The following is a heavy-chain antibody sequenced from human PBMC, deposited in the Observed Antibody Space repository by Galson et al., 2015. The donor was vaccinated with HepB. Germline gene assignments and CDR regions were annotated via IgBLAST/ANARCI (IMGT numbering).Heavy chain of an antibody. D-gene: IGHD1-7*01. CDR1: GYTFISYP. CDR2: INAANGDT. V-gene: IGHV1-3*01. Sequence: SVKVSCKASGYTFISYPIHWVRQAPGQRLEWVGWINAANGDTKYSQRFQDRVSITRDTSASTVYMHLSSLTSEDTAVYYCAKVNRELELRTYHYDYYMDVWGGGTTVTVSS. J-gene: IGHJ6*03. CDR3: AKVNRELELRTYHYDYYMDV.